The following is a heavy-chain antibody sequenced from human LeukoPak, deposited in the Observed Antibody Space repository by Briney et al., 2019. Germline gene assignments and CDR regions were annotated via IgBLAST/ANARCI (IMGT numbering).Heavy chain of an antibody. CDR1: GFTFSTYA. CDR2: ISGDGSAT. V-gene: IGHV3-74*01. Sequence: GGSLRLSCAASGFTFSTYAMHWVRQAPGKGLVWVSRISGDGSATIYADSVKGRFTISRDNAENTMYLQMNSLTVEDTAVYYCTRRVSATRWFDPWGQGTLVSVSS. D-gene: IGHD2-15*01. J-gene: IGHJ5*02. CDR3: TRRVSATRWFDP.